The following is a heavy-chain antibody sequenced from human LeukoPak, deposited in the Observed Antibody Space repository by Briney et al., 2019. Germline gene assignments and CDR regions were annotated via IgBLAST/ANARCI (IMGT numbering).Heavy chain of an antibody. CDR1: GGSISSYY. CDR2: IYYSGST. CDR3: AGGRSSVWSPFF. Sequence: SETLSLTCTVSGGSISSYYWSWIRQPPGKGLEWIGSIYYSGSTYYNPSLKSRVTISVDTSNNQFFLKLSSVTAADTAVYYCAGGRSSVWSPFFWGQGTLVTVSS. J-gene: IGHJ4*02. V-gene: IGHV4-39*07. D-gene: IGHD1-26*01.